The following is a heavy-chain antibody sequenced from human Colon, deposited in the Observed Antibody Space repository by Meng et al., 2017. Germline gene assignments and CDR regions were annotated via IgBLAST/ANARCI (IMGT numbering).Heavy chain of an antibody. D-gene: IGHD3-16*02. V-gene: IGHV4-61*01. CDR3: ARGMTNGITFGGVIVN. Sequence: EVRPGLVRPPETLSLTCAVSGGSVSGGSYYWSWIRQAPWNGLERIGYIYYSGSTNYNPSLKSRVTISVDTSKNQFALKLSSVTAADTAVYYCARGMTNGITFGGVIVNWGQGTLVTVSS. CDR2: IYYSGST. CDR1: GGSVSGGSYY. J-gene: IGHJ4*02.